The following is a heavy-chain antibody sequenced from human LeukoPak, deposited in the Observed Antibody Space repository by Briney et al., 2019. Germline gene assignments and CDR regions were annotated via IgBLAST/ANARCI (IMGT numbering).Heavy chain of an antibody. D-gene: IGHD3-10*01. J-gene: IGHJ4*02. CDR1: GYTSTNYY. CDR3: ARDDRGDDTLDY. V-gene: IGHV1-46*01. CDR2: INPSGGST. Sequence: ASVKVSCKASGYTSTNYYMHWVRQAPGQGLEWMGLINPSGGSTSYAQKFQGRVTMTRDTSTSTVYMELRSLRSDDTAVYYCARDDRGDDTLDYWGQGTLVTVSS.